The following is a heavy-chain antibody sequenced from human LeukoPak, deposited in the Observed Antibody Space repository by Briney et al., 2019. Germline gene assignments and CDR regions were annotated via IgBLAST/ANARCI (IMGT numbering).Heavy chain of an antibody. J-gene: IGHJ5*02. CDR3: AKVSVAGTKMVDNWFDP. V-gene: IGHV1-46*01. D-gene: IGHD6-19*01. CDR2: INPSGGST. CDR1: GYTFTSYY. Sequence: ASVKVSCKASGYTFTSYYMHWVRQAPGQGLEWMGIINPSGGSTSYAQKFQGRVTMTRDMSTSTVYMELSRLRSDDTAVYFCAKVSVAGTKMVDNWFDPWGQGTLVTVSS.